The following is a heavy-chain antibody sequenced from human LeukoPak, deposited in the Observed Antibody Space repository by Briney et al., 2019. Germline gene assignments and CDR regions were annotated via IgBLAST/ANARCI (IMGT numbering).Heavy chain of an antibody. D-gene: IGHD3-10*01. V-gene: IGHV3-48*01. CDR2: ISSSNTI. CDR1: GFPFSGYS. J-gene: IGHJ4*02. CDR3: ARLGRFLRVDYFDY. Sequence: GGSLRLSCAASGFPFSGYSLTWVRQAPGKGLEWIAYISSSNTIYYADSVKGRFTISRDNAKNSLYLQMNSLTADDTAVYYCARLGRFLRVDYFDYWGQGSLVTVSS.